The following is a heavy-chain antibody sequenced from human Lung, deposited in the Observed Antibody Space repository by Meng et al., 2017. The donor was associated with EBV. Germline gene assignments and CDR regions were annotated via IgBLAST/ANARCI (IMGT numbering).Heavy chain of an antibody. Sequence: QITLKESGPPLVKPTHTLTLTCTFSGFSLSTRGVGVGWSRQPPGKALEWLALIYWDDDKRYSPSLKSRLTITKDTSKNQVVLTMTNMDPVDAATYYCAHIIAARPFDYWGQGTLVTVSS. CDR1: GFSLSTRGVG. D-gene: IGHD6-6*01. CDR3: AHIIAARPFDY. CDR2: IYWDDDK. J-gene: IGHJ4*02. V-gene: IGHV2-5*02.